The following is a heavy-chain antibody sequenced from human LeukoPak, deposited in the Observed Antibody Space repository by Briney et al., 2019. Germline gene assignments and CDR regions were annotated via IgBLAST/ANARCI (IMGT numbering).Heavy chain of an antibody. D-gene: IGHD3-10*01. J-gene: IGHJ4*02. CDR3: ARTSVVRGAYDY. Sequence: SETLSLTCAVYGGSLSGYYWSWIRQPPGKGLEWIGEINHGGSTNYNPSLKSRVTISVETSKNQFFLKLSSVTDADAAVYYCARTSVVRGAYDYWGQGTLVTVSS. V-gene: IGHV4-34*01. CDR1: GGSLSGYY. CDR2: INHGGST.